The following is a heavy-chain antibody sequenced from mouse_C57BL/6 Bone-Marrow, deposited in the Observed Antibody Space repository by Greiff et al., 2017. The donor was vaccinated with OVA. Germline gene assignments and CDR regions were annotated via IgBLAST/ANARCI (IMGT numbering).Heavy chain of an antibody. V-gene: IGHV5-9*01. J-gene: IGHJ3*01. Sequence: EVKLVESGGGLVKPGGSLKLSCAASGFTFSSYTMSWVRQTPEKRLEWVATISGGGGNTYYPDSVKGRFTISRDNAKNTLYLQMSSLRSEDTALYYCARQGYYLAYWGQGTLVTVSA. CDR2: ISGGGGNT. CDR3: ARQGYYLAY. CDR1: GFTFSSYT. D-gene: IGHD2-3*01.